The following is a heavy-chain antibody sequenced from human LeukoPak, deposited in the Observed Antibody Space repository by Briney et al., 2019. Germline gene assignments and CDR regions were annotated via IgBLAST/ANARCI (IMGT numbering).Heavy chain of an antibody. J-gene: IGHJ4*02. CDR3: AKDGGYCSGTSCYWDY. Sequence: GGSLRLSCAASGFTLSTYAMSWVRQAPGKGLEWVSAISDSGGATYYADSVKGRFTISRDNSKNTLYLQMNSLRAEDTAVYYCAKDGGYCSGTSCYWDYWGQGTLVTVSS. CDR1: GFTLSTYA. D-gene: IGHD2-2*01. CDR2: ISDSGGAT. V-gene: IGHV3-23*01.